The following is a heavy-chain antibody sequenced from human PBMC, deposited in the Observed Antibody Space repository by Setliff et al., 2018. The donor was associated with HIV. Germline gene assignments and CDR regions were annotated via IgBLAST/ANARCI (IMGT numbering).Heavy chain of an antibody. V-gene: IGHV1-2*02. D-gene: IGHD6-13*01. Sequence: ASVKVSCKSSGYTFTAHHIHWVRQAPGQGPEWMGWIIPKSGETSYAQKFQGRVTMTRDTSISTAYMELSRLRSDDTAVYYCARSRWHSSPYYYYMDVWGKGTTVTVSS. CDR1: GYTFTAHH. CDR3: ARSRWHSSPYYYYMDV. J-gene: IGHJ6*03. CDR2: IIPKSGET.